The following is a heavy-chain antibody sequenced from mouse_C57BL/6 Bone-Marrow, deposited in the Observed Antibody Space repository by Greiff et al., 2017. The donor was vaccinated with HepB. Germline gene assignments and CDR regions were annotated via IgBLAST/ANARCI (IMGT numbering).Heavy chain of an antibody. Sequence: QVQLQQSGAELARPGASVKLSCKASGYTFTSYGISWVKQRTGQGLEWIGGIYPRSGNTYYNEKFKGKATLTADKSSSTAYMELRSLTSEDSAVYFCAREGFTSYYFDYWGQGTTLTVSS. CDR1: GYTFTSYG. J-gene: IGHJ2*01. CDR3: AREGFTSYYFDY. D-gene: IGHD3-3*01. V-gene: IGHV1-81*01. CDR2: IYPRSGNT.